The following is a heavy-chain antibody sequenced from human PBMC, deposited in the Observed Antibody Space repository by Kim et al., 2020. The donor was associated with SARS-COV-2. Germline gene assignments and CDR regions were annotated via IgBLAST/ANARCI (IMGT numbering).Heavy chain of an antibody. CDR3: ARGLAYCGGDCP. CDR1: GFTLISHD. D-gene: IGHD2-21*02. V-gene: IGHV3-48*02. CDR2: ITRSTGRI. J-gene: IGHJ5*02. Sequence: GGSLRLSCAATGFTLISHDMHWVRQAPGKGLECVAFITRSTGRIFYADSVKGRFTISRDNAKNSLYLQMESLRDEDTAVYYCARGLAYCGGDCPWGQGTLVTVSS.